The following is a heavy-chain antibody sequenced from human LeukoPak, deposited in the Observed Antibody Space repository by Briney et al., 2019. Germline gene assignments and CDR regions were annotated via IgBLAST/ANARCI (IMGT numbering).Heavy chain of an antibody. CDR2: IRYDGSNK. CDR3: ATNDQWLMHS. J-gene: IGHJ4*02. Sequence: GGSLRLSCAASGFTFSSYGMHWVRQAPGKGLEWVAFIRYDGSNKYYADSVKGRFTISRDNSKNTLFLQMNSLRVGDTAMYYCATNDQWLMHSWGQGTLVTVSS. D-gene: IGHD6-19*01. CDR1: GFTFSSYG. V-gene: IGHV3-30*02.